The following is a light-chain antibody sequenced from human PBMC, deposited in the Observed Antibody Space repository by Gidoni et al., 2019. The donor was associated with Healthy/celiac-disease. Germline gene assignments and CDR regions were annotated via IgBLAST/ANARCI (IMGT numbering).Light chain of an antibody. CDR1: QSVSIY. CDR2: DAS. J-gene: IGKJ3*01. CDR3: QQRSNWPRT. Sequence: EIVLTQSPATLSLSPGERATLSCRASQSVSIYLAWYQQKPGQAPRLLIYDASNRATGIPARFSGSGSGTDFTLTISSLEPEDFAVYYWQQRSNWPRTFGPGTKVDIK. V-gene: IGKV3-11*01.